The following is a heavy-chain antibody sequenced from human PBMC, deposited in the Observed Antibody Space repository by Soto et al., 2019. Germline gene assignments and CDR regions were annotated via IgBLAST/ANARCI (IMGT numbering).Heavy chain of an antibody. D-gene: IGHD1-26*01. CDR3: ARGDPTYFDY. CDR1: GFTFSTYW. Sequence: PGGSLRLSCAASGFTFSTYWMHWVRQAPGEGLVWLSHITAAGTSTSSADSVKGRFTISRDNAKNTLYLQMNSLRAEDTAMYYCARGDPTYFDYWGQGILVTVSS. J-gene: IGHJ4*02. CDR2: ITAAGTST. V-gene: IGHV3-74*01.